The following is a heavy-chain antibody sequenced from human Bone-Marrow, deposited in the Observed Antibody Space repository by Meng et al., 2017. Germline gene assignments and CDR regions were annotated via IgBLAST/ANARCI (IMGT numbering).Heavy chain of an antibody. Sequence: KVSCMGSGYSFTSYWIGWVRQMPGKGLEWMGIIYPGESETRYSPSFQGQVTLSADKSISTAYLQWSSLKTSDTDMYYCARGIAAAVTYNRFDPWGQGTLVTVSS. CDR2: IYPGESET. V-gene: IGHV5-51*01. CDR3: ARGIAAAVTYNRFDP. J-gene: IGHJ5*02. D-gene: IGHD6-13*01. CDR1: GYSFTSYW.